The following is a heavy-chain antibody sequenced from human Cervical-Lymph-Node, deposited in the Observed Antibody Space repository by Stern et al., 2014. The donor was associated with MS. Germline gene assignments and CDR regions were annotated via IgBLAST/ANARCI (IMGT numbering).Heavy chain of an antibody. Sequence: VQLVESGGGVVQPGRSLRLSCAASGFTFSSYGMHWVRQAPGKGLEWVAVIWYDGSNKYYADSVKGRFTISRDNSKNTLYLQMNSLRAEDTAVYYCARERGKSHAFDIWGQGTMVTVSS. CDR1: GFTFSSYG. D-gene: IGHD3-16*01. CDR2: IWYDGSNK. CDR3: ARERGKSHAFDI. J-gene: IGHJ3*02. V-gene: IGHV3-33*01.